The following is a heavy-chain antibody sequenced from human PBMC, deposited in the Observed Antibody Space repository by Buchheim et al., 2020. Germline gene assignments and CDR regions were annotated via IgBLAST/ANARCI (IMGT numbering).Heavy chain of an antibody. D-gene: IGHD1-26*01. CDR2: ISSVSTYI. CDR3: ARDLYIVGATTY. J-gene: IGHJ4*02. Sequence: EVQLVESGGGLVKPGGSLRLSCAASGFSFSSFTMNWVRQAPGQGPEWVSSISSVSTYIYYADSVKGRFTISRENAKNSVYLQMNSLRAEDTAVYYCARDLYIVGATTYWGQGTL. CDR1: GFSFSSFT. V-gene: IGHV3-21*01.